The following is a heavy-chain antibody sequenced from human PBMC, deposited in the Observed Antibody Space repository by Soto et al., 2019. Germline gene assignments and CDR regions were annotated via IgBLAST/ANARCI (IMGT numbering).Heavy chain of an antibody. CDR2: TRNKANGYTT. CDR1: GFSFSDHF. V-gene: IGHV3-72*01. CDR3: ARSSRGMSVRTRMDV. J-gene: IGHJ6*02. Sequence: PGGSLRLSCAASGFSFSDHFMDWVRQAPGKGLEWVGRTRNKANGYTTEYAASVKGRFTISRDDSKNSLYLQMNSLKTEDTAVYFCARSSRGMSVRTRMDVWGQGTTVTVYS. D-gene: IGHD2-2*01.